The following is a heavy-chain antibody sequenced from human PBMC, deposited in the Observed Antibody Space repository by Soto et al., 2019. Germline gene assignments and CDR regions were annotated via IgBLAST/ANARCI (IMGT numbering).Heavy chain of an antibody. D-gene: IGHD1-26*01. J-gene: IGHJ6*02. V-gene: IGHV4-39*01. Sequence: SETLSLTCTVSGGSISSIIYYWGWVRQPPGKGLEWIGNIYFSGTTYYNPSLKSRVTISVDTSKTQFSLRLSSVTAADTAVYYCTRRPKSGSSHYSGVDVWGPGTTVTVSS. CDR3: TRRPKSGSSHYSGVDV. CDR1: GGSISSIIYY. CDR2: IYFSGTT.